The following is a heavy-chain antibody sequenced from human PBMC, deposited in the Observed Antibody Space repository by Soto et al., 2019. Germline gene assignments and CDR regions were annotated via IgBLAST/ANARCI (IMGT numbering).Heavy chain of an antibody. CDR2: ISSDGSDK. V-gene: IGHV3-30*09. Sequence: QVQLVESGGGVVQPGRSLRLSCAASGFTFSSYAMHWVRQAPGKGLEWVAVISSDGSDKYYADSVKGRFAISRDNSKNTLYVQVNRMRAEDTALYYCARDRQYGAGFIDVWGQGTTVTVSS. D-gene: IGHD3-10*01. CDR3: ARDRQYGAGFIDV. CDR1: GFTFSSYA. J-gene: IGHJ6*02.